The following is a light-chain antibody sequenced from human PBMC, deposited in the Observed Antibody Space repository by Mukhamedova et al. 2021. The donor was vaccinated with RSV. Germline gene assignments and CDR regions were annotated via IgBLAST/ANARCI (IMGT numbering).Light chain of an antibody. Sequence: WYQRRVHGKAPKLLIYDAANLETGVPSRFSGSGSGTDFILTISSLQPEDIATYYCKQYNNVPLTFGGGTKVEVK. V-gene: IGKV1-33*01. CDR3: KQYNNVPLT. CDR2: DAA. J-gene: IGKJ4*01.